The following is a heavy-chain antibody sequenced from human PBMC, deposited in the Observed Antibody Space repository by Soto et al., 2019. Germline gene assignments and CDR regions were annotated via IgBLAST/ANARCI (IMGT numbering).Heavy chain of an antibody. CDR2: INQDGSEK. V-gene: IGHV3-7*05. CDR3: ARDGRTSWYSYDYHGMDG. CDR1: GFTFRTYW. J-gene: IGHJ6*02. Sequence: EVQLVESGGGLVQPGGSLRLSCGASGFTFRTYWLSWVRQVPGKGLEWVANINQDGSEKNYVDSVKGRFTISRDNAKNSLYLQMSSLRAEDTALYYCARDGRTSWYSYDYHGMDGWGQGTTVTVSS. D-gene: IGHD5-18*01.